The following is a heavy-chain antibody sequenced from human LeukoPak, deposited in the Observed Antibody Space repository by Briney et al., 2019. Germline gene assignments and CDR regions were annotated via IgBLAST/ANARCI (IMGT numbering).Heavy chain of an antibody. D-gene: IGHD3-9*01. CDR2: ISWDGGST. Sequence: GGSLRLSCAASGFTFDDYTMHWVRQAPGKGLEWVSLISWDGGSTYYADSVKGRFTISRDNSKNSLYLQMNSLRTEDTALYYCAKGILRYFDRTFYYMDVWGKGTTVTVSS. CDR3: AKGILRYFDRTFYYMDV. V-gene: IGHV3-43*01. CDR1: GFTFDDYT. J-gene: IGHJ6*03.